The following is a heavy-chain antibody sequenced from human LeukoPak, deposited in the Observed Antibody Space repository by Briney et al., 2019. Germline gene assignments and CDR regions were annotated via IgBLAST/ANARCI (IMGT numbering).Heavy chain of an antibody. J-gene: IGHJ4*02. D-gene: IGHD6-13*01. CDR3: ARGVLQQLVYYFDY. CDR1: GGSISSSSYY. V-gene: IGHV4-39*07. CDR2: IYYSGST. Sequence: PSETLSLTCTVSGGSISSSSYYWGWIRQPPGKGLEWIGSIYYSGSTYYNPSLKSRVTISVDTSKNQLSLKLSSVTAADTAVYYCARGVLQQLVYYFDYWGQGTLVTVSS.